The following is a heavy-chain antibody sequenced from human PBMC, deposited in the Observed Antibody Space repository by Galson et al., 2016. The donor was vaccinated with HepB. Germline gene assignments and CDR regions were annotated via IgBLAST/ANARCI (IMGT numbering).Heavy chain of an antibody. CDR3: ARESPTTAGAFDI. V-gene: IGHV3-74*01. D-gene: IGHD4-17*01. Sequence: SLRLSCAASVFTFSTYWMHWVRQVPGKGLVWVSRINSDGSSTSYADSVKGRFTISRDNAKNTLYMQMNSLRAEDTAVYYCARESPTTAGAFDIWGQGTMVTVSS. CDR2: INSDGSST. CDR1: VFTFSTYW. J-gene: IGHJ3*02.